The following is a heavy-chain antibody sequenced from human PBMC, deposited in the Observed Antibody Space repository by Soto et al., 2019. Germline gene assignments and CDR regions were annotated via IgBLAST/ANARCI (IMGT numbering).Heavy chain of an antibody. D-gene: IGHD1-1*01. V-gene: IGHV4-30-4*01. CDR3: VRDGTKTLRDWFDP. J-gene: IGHJ5*02. Sequence: SETLSLTCTVSGASIRSTDYYWSWIRQAPGKGLEWIGYVYYTGSTYYNPSLMSRLTISVDTSKNQFSLKLTSVTAAETAVYYCVRDGTKTLRDWFDPWGQGISVTVSS. CDR1: GASIRSTDYY. CDR2: VYYTGST.